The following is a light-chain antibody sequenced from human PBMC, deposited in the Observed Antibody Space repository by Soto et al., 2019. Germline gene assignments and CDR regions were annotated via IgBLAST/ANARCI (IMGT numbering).Light chain of an antibody. CDR3: QSYGSSLSGYV. CDR2: GNS. J-gene: IGLJ1*01. V-gene: IGLV1-40*01. CDR1: SSNIGAGYD. Sequence: QSVLTQPPSVSGAPGQRVTISCTGSSSNIGAGYDVHWYQQLPGTAPKLLIYGNSNRPSGVPYRFSGSKSGTSASLAITGLQAEDEADYYCQSYGSSLSGYVFGTGTKVTVL.